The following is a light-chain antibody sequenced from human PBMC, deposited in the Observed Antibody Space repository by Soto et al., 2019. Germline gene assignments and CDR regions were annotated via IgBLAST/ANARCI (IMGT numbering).Light chain of an antibody. CDR1: SSDVGSYNL. Sequence: QSALTQPASVSGSPGQSITISCTGTSSDVGSYNLVSWYQQLPGTAPKLLIYSNNQRPSGVPDRFSGSKSGTSASLAISGLRSEDEADYYCAAWDDSLSGRVFGGGTKLTVL. CDR2: SNN. J-gene: IGLJ3*02. V-gene: IGLV1-47*02. CDR3: AAWDDSLSGRV.